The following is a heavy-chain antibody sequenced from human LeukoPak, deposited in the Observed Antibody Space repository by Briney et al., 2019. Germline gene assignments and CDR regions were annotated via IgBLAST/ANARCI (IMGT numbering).Heavy chain of an antibody. Sequence: GGSLRLSCAASGFTFSGSHMHWVRQASGKGLEWVGHIRSKADNYATAYGASVTGRFTISRDDSKNMAYLQMDSLKTEDTAIYYCSRQVDSVHDYWGRGILVTVSS. J-gene: IGHJ4*02. CDR2: IRSKADNYAT. CDR3: SRQVDSVHDY. D-gene: IGHD5-12*01. CDR1: GFTFSGSH. V-gene: IGHV3-73*01.